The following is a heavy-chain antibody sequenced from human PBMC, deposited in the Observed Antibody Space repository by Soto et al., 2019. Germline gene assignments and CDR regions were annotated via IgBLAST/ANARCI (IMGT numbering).Heavy chain of an antibody. CDR3: AKDTHELRFDY. Sequence: GGSLRLSCAASGFTFSSYSMNWVRQAPGKGLEGVSSISSSSSYIYYADSVKGRFTISRDNSKNTLYLQMNSLRAEDTAVYYCAKDTHELRFDYWRQGTLVTVSS. CDR1: GFTFSSYS. J-gene: IGHJ4*02. CDR2: ISSSSSYI. D-gene: IGHD1-26*01. V-gene: IGHV3-21*04.